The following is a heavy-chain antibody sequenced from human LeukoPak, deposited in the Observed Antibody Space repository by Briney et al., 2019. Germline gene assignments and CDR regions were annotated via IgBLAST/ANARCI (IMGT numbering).Heavy chain of an antibody. J-gene: IGHJ5*02. CDR1: GFTFSSYE. Sequence: QPGGSLRLSCAASGFTFSSYEMNWVRQAPGKGLEWVSGISGSGGSTYYADSVKGRFTISRDNSKNTLYLQMNSLRAGDTAVYYCARGGHRRYYYTSGSASDPWGQGTLVTVSS. CDR3: ARGGHRRYYYTSGSASDP. V-gene: IGHV3-23*01. CDR2: ISGSGGST. D-gene: IGHD3-10*01.